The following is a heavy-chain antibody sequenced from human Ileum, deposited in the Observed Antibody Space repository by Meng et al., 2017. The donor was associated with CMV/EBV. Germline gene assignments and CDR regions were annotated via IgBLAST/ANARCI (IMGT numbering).Heavy chain of an antibody. CDR1: GFTVNSIY. V-gene: IGHV3-53*01. Sequence: GESLKISCAVSGFTVNSIYLSWVRQAPGKGLEWVSTLYTGGSSFYRDSVEGRFVISRDTSKNTLYLQMNSLRPEDTAIYYCAKGEGRPHYYFDYWGQGTLVTVSS. D-gene: IGHD1-26*01. J-gene: IGHJ4*02. CDR3: AKGEGRPHYYFDY. CDR2: LYTGGSS.